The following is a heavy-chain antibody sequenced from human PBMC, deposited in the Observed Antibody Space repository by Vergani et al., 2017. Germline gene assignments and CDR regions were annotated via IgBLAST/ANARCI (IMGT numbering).Heavy chain of an antibody. CDR2: MDYNGRA. D-gene: IGHD2-15*01. J-gene: IGHJ5*02. CDR1: GGSFFNSRYY. V-gene: IGHV4-39*01. Sequence: QLQLQESGPGLVKPSGTLSLTCSVTGGSFFNSRYYWGWIRQPPGKVLEWIGSMDYNGRAYYTPSLRRRVAISIDTSKMQFSLKLYSLTAADTAVYYCTRHWAVVAANNWFDPWGQGTLVTVSS. CDR3: TRHWAVVAANNWFDP.